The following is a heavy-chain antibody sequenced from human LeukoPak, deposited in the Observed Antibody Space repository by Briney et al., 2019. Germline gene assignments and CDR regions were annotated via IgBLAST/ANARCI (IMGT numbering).Heavy chain of an antibody. CDR3: AKDRFGLVMTGYWYFDL. CDR2: LSGSGGST. Sequence: PGGSLRLSCAASGFTFSSHAMNWVRLAPGKGLEWVSALSGSGGSTYYADSVKGRFIISRDNSNNTLYLQMNNLRAEDTAVYYCAKDRFGLVMTGYWYFDLWGRGTQVTVSS. CDR1: GFTFSSHA. J-gene: IGHJ2*01. V-gene: IGHV3-23*01. D-gene: IGHD2-21*02.